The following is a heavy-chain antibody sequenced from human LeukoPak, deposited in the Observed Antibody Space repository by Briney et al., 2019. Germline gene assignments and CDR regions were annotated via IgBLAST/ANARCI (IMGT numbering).Heavy chain of an antibody. D-gene: IGHD6-25*01. CDR2: IRYDGSNK. V-gene: IGHV3-30*02. J-gene: IGHJ5*02. Sequence: GGSLRLSCAASGFTFSSYGMHWVRQAPGKGLEWVAFIRYDGSNKYYADSVKGRFTISRDNSKNTLYLQMNSLRAEDTAVYYCAKDRRRGQSNWFDPWGQGTLVTVSS. CDR1: GFTFSSYG. CDR3: AKDRRRGQSNWFDP.